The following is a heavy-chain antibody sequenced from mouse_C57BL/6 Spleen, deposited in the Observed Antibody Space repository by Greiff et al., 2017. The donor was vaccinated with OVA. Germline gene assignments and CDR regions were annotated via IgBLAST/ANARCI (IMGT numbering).Heavy chain of an antibody. CDR2: IYPRDGST. V-gene: IGHV1-78*01. J-gene: IGHJ4*01. D-gene: IGHD1-1*01. CDR3: AREGNYYGSSAMDY. Sequence: VMLVESDAELVKPGASVKISCKVSGYTFTDHTIHWMKQRPEQGLEWIGYIYPRDGSTKYNEKFKGKATLTADKSSSTAYMQLNSLTSEDSAVYFCAREGNYYGSSAMDYWGQGTSVTVSS. CDR1: GYTFTDHT.